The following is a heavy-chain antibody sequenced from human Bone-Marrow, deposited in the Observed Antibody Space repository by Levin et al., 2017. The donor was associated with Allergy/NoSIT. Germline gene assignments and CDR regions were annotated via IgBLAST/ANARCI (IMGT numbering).Heavy chain of an antibody. V-gene: IGHV3-30-3*01. J-gene: IGHJ4*02. CDR1: GFTFKNHA. CDR2: VSYDGSNK. Sequence: PGGSLRLSCEASGFTFKNHAMHWVRQAPGKGLQWVALVSYDGSNKYYADSVKGRFTISRDNSKSALYLQMSGLRADDTALYYCARDTPYYQSSEDPPHNRWGQGTLVTVSS. D-gene: IGHD3-10*01. CDR3: ARDTPYYQSSEDPPHNR.